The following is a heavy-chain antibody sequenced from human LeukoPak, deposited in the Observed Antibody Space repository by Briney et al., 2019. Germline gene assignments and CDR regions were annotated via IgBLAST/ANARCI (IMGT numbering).Heavy chain of an antibody. Sequence: PTETLSLTCTVSRGPISSGGYYSSWIRQPSGKGLEWIGYIYYSGSTYYNPSLKSRVTISVDTSKHQFSLKLSSVTAADTAVYYCARDLSASLLWFGEGPMNAFDIWGQGTMVTVSS. D-gene: IGHD3-10*01. CDR3: ARDLSASLLWFGEGPMNAFDI. V-gene: IGHV4-31*03. CDR2: IYYSGST. CDR1: RGPISSGGYY. J-gene: IGHJ3*02.